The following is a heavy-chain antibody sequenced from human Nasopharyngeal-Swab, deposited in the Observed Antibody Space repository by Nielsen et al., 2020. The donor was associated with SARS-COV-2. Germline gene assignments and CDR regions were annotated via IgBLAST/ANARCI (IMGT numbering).Heavy chain of an antibody. J-gene: IGHJ3*02. CDR3: AKLSPYYYGLGSSHDAFDI. D-gene: IGHD3-10*01. V-gene: IGHV3-23*01. Sequence: WIRQPPGKGLEWVSAISGSGGSTYYADSVKGRFTISRGNSKNTLYLQMNSLRAEDTAVYYCAKLSPYYYGLGSSHDAFDIWGQGTMVTVSS. CDR2: ISGSGGST.